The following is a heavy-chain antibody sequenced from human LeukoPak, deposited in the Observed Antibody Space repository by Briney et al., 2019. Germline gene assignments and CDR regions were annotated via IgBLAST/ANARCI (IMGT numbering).Heavy chain of an antibody. CDR3: VVSSSLLSFDY. CDR1: GFTFTSSA. CDR2: IVVGSGNT. D-gene: IGHD6-6*01. Sequence: SVKVSCKASGFTFTSSAVQWVRQARGQRLEWIGWIVVGSGNTNYAQKFQERVTITRDMSTSTAYMELSSLRSEDTAVYYCVVSSSLLSFDYWGQGTLVTVSS. V-gene: IGHV1-58*01. J-gene: IGHJ4*02.